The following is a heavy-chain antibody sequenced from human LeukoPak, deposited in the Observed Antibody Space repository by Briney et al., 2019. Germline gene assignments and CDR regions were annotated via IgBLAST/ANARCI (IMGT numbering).Heavy chain of an antibody. CDR3: ARSRGYFDY. Sequence: SETLSLTCTVSGGSISSYYWSWIRQPPGKGPEWIGYIYYSGSTNYNPSLKSRVTISVDTSKNQFSLKLSSVTAADTALYYCARSRGYFDYWGQGTLVTVSS. CDR2: IYYSGST. V-gene: IGHV4-59*01. CDR1: GGSISSYY. J-gene: IGHJ4*02. D-gene: IGHD6-13*01.